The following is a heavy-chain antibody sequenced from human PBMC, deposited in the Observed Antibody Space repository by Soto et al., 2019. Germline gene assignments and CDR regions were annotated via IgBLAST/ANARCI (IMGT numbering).Heavy chain of an antibody. D-gene: IGHD6-19*01. CDR3: ARDQGEDSSGWYSYYYYGMDV. Sequence: GSLQLSGAASGFTCSSYALHGVRQAPGKGLEWVAVISYDGSNKYYADSVKGRFTISRDNSKNTLYLQMNSLRAEDTAAYYCARDQGEDSSGWYSYYYYGMDVWGQGTTVTVSS. J-gene: IGHJ6*02. CDR1: GFTCSSYA. CDR2: ISYDGSNK. V-gene: IGHV3-30-3*01.